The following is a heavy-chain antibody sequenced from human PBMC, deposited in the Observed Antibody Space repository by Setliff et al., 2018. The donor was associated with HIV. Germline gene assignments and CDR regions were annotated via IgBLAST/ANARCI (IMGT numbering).Heavy chain of an antibody. Sequence: ASVKVSCKASGGNFSRDAISWVRQAPGQGLEWMGGIISMFGTANYAQKFQGRVTITADESTNTAHMELSSLRSEDTALYYCARDREAEVDAFDIWGQGAMVTVSS. CDR2: IISMFGTA. CDR1: GGNFSRDA. V-gene: IGHV1-69*13. D-gene: IGHD3-10*01. J-gene: IGHJ3*02. CDR3: ARDREAEVDAFDI.